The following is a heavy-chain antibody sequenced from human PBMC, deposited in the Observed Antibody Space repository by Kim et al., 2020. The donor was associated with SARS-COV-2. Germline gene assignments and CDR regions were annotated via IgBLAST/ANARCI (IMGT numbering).Heavy chain of an antibody. J-gene: IGHJ4*02. CDR3: ARTAGITIFGVVIRGPHDY. CDR1: GGSISSSSYY. D-gene: IGHD3-3*01. Sequence: SETLSLTCTVSGGSISSSSYYWGWIRQPPGKGLEWIGSIYYSGSTYYNPSLKSRVTISVDTSKNQFSLKVSSVTAADTAVYYCARTAGITIFGVVIRGPHDYWGQGTLVTVSS. V-gene: IGHV4-39*01. CDR2: IYYSGST.